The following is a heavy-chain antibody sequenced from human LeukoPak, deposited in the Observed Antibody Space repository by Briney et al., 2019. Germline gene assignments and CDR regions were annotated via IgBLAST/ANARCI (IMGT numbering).Heavy chain of an antibody. CDR3: ASHSYCSSTSCHPKYYFDY. D-gene: IGHD2-2*01. J-gene: IGHJ4*02. V-gene: IGHV3-23*01. CDR1: GFTFSSYG. CDR2: ISGSGGHT. Sequence: PGGSLRLSCAASGFTFSSYGMSWVRQAPGKGLEWVSAISGSGGHTYYADSVKGRFTISRDNSKNTLYLPMNSLRAEDTAVYYCASHSYCSSTSCHPKYYFDYWGQGTLVTVSS.